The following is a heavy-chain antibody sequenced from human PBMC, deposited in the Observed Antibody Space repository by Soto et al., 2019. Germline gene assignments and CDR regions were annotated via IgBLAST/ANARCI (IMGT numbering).Heavy chain of an antibody. CDR3: ARDHKSGESRPFDY. D-gene: IGHD1-1*01. CDR1: GGSIASSDW. Sequence: SEALSLTCAVSGGSIASSDWWNWVRQTPEKGLEWIGEIFHEGNIIYNPSLKSRVTISIDKSKNQLSLDLTSVTAADTAFYYCARDHKSGESRPFDYWGQGILVTVSS. V-gene: IGHV4-4*02. J-gene: IGHJ4*02. CDR2: IFHEGNI.